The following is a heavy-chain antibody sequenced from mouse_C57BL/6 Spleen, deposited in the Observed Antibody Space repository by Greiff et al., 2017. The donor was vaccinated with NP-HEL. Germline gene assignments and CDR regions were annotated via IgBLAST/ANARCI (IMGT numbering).Heavy chain of an antibody. CDR3: AKLDGNYLFAY. CDR1: GFSLTSYG. Sequence: QVQLKQSGPGLVAPSQSLSITCPVSGFSLTSYGVSWVRQPPGKGLEWLGVIWGDGSTSYHSALISRLSISKDNSKSQVFVKLNSRQTDDTATYYCAKLDGNYLFAYWGQGTLVTVSA. J-gene: IGHJ3*01. D-gene: IGHD2-1*01. V-gene: IGHV2-3*01. CDR2: IWGDGST.